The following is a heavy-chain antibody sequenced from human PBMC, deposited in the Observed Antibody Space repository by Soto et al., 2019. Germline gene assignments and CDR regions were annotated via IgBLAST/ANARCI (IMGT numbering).Heavy chain of an antibody. J-gene: IGHJ4*02. V-gene: IGHV1-3*01. Sequence: GASVKVSCKASGYTFTSYAMHWVRQAPGQRLEWMGWINAGNGNTKYSQKFQGRVTITRDTSASTAYMELSSLRSEDTAVYYCARDEWATYYDFWSGAPYFDYWGQGTLVTVSS. CDR1: GYTFTSYA. D-gene: IGHD3-3*01. CDR2: INAGNGNT. CDR3: ARDEWATYYDFWSGAPYFDY.